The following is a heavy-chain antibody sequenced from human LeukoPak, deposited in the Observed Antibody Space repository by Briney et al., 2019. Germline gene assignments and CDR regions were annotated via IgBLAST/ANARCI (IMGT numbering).Heavy chain of an antibody. V-gene: IGHV3-21*01. D-gene: IGHD6-13*01. CDR3: ARDSSIAAAGPHAFDI. Sequence: PGGSLRLSCAASGFTFSSYSMDWVRQAPGKGLEWVSSISSSSSYIYYAGSVKGRFTISRDNAKNSLYLQMNSLRAEDTAVYYCARDSSIAAAGPHAFDIWGQGTMVTVSS. J-gene: IGHJ3*02. CDR2: ISSSSSYI. CDR1: GFTFSSYS.